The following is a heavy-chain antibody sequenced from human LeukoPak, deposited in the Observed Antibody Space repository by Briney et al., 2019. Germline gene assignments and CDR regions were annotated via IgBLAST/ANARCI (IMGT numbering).Heavy chain of an antibody. Sequence: SETLSLTCTVSGGSISSYYWSWIRQPPGKGLEWIGYIYYSGSTNYNPSLKSRVTISVDTSKNQFSLKLSSVTAADTAVYYCARHPDGRSDYWGQGTLVTVSS. D-gene: IGHD5-24*01. CDR2: IYYSGST. CDR1: GGSISSYY. CDR3: ARHPDGRSDY. V-gene: IGHV4-59*08. J-gene: IGHJ4*02.